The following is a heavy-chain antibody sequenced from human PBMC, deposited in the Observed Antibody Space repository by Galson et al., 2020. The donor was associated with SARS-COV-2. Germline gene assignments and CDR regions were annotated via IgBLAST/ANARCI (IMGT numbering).Heavy chain of an antibody. CDR2: ISHSGGT. V-gene: IGHV4-30-2*01. CDR1: GTSISGGSYS. Sequence: SETLSLTCAVSGTSISGGSYSWNWIRQPPGKGLEWIGYISHSGGTYYNPSLKSRVTISGDRSKNQFSLRLSSVTAADAAVYFCARLHYGEYAPAAFDIWGPGTRVTVAS. CDR3: ARLHYGEYAPAAFDI. J-gene: IGHJ3*02. D-gene: IGHD4-17*01.